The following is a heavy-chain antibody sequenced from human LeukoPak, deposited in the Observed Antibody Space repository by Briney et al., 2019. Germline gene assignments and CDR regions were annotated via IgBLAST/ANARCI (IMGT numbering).Heavy chain of an antibody. D-gene: IGHD2-2*01. Sequence: PGASLRLSCAASGFAFSSYGMTWVRQAPGKGLEWVSVISGSGGSTYYADSVQGRFTISRANSKNTLYLQMNSLRAEDTAVYYCAKGGCSTTTCLNWFDPWGQGTLVTVSS. J-gene: IGHJ5*02. CDR2: ISGSGGST. CDR3: AKGGCSTTTCLNWFDP. CDR1: GFAFSSYG. V-gene: IGHV3-23*01.